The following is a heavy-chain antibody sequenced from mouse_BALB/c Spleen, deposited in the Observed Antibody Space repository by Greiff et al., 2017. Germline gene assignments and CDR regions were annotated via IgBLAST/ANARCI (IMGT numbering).Heavy chain of an antibody. CDR3: ARPGTGAMDY. CDR1: GFTFSSFG. V-gene: IGHV5-17*02. D-gene: IGHD4-1*01. J-gene: IGHJ4*01. CDR2: ISSGSSTI. Sequence: DVQLVESGGGLVQPGGSRKLSCAASGFTFSSFGMHWVRQAPEKGLEWVAYISSGSSTIYYADTVKGRFTISRDNPKNTLFLQMTSLRSEDTAMYYCARPGTGAMDYWGQGTSVTVSS.